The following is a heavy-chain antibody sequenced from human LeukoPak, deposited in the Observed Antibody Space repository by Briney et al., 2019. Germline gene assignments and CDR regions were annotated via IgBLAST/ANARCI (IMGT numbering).Heavy chain of an antibody. Sequence: GGSLRLSCAASGFTFSTYNMNWVRQAPGKGLEWVSPISGSSSYIYYADSVKGRFSISRDNAKNSLYLQMNSLRAEDTAVYYCARDLLGWELHYFDYWGQGTLVTVSS. J-gene: IGHJ4*02. CDR2: ISGSSSYI. D-gene: IGHD1-26*01. CDR1: GFTFSTYN. V-gene: IGHV3-21*01. CDR3: ARDLLGWELHYFDY.